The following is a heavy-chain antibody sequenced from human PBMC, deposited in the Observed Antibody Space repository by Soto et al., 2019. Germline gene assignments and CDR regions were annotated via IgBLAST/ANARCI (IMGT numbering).Heavy chain of an antibody. D-gene: IGHD6-13*01. Sequence: QSQTLSLTCAISGDSVSSNSAAWNWIRQSPSRGLEWLGRTYYRSKWHNDYAVSVKSRITINPDTSKNQCSLQLKSVTPEEPAVDFCAREGDSSSWYNWFDPWGQGTLVT. CDR2: TYYRSKWHN. CDR3: AREGDSSSWYNWFDP. J-gene: IGHJ5*02. CDR1: GDSVSSNSAA. V-gene: IGHV6-1*01.